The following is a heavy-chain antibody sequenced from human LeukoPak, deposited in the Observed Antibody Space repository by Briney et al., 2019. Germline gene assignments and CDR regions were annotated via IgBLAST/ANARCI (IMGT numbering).Heavy chain of an antibody. D-gene: IGHD1-26*01. CDR1: GFTFSSYA. J-gene: IGHJ4*02. CDR2: ISGSGGST. CDR3: AKGLYRYSGSYCFDY. Sequence: GGSLRLSCAVSGFTFSSYAMSWGCHAPGKGLEWVSAISGSGGSTYYADSVKGRFTISRDNSKNTLYLQMSSLRAEDTAVYYCAKGLYRYSGSYCFDYWGQGTLVTVSS. V-gene: IGHV3-23*01.